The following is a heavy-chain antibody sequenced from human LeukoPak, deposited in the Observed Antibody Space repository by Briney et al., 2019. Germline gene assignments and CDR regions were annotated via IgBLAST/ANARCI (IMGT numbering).Heavy chain of an antibody. V-gene: IGHV3-21*01. J-gene: IGHJ5*02. D-gene: IGHD4-17*01. CDR2: ISSSSSYI. CDR1: GFTFSSYS. Sequence: GGSLRLSCAASGFTFSSYSMNWVRQAPGKGLEWVSSISSSSSYIYYADSVKGRFTISRDNAKNSLYLQMNSLRAEDTAVYYCARENVLTTVTTLDPWGQGTLVTVSS. CDR3: ARENVLTTVTTLDP.